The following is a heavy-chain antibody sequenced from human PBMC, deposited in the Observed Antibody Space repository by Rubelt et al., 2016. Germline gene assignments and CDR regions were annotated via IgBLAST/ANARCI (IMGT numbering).Heavy chain of an antibody. J-gene: IGHJ4*02. V-gene: IGHV3-23*01. Sequence: YYADSVKGRFTISRDNSKNTLYLQMNSLRAEDTAVYYCAKEGQDYYGSGTPDYWGQGTLVTGSS. CDR3: AKEGQDYYGSGTPDY. D-gene: IGHD3-10*01.